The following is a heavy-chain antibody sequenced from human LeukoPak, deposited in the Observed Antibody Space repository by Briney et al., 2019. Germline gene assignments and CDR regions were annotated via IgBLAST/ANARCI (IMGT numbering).Heavy chain of an antibody. CDR1: GGSFSGYY. V-gene: IGHV4-59*01. CDR3: ARGFQGGEQGPGGQGMDV. D-gene: IGHD1/OR15-1a*01. Sequence: SETLSLTCAVYGGSFSGYYWSWIRQPPGKGLEWIGYIYYSGSTNYNPSLKSRVTISVDTSKNQFSLKLSSVTAADTAVYYCARGFQGGEQGPGGQGMDVWGQGNKVNVSS. J-gene: IGHJ6*02. CDR2: IYYSGST.